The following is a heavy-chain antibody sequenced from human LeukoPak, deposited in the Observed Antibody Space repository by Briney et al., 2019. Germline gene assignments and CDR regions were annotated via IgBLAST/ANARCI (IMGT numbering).Heavy chain of an antibody. CDR2: INSDGSST. CDR1: GFAFSSYW. Sequence: GGSLRLSCAASGFAFSSYWMHWVRQAPGKELVWVSRINSDGSSTYYADSVKGRFTISRDNAKNTLYVQMNSLRAEDTAVYYCTRDYYFDYWGQGTLVTVSS. CDR3: TRDYYFDY. V-gene: IGHV3-74*01. J-gene: IGHJ4*02.